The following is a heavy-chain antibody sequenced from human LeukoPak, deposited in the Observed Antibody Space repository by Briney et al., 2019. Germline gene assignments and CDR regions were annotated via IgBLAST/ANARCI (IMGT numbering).Heavy chain of an antibody. CDR1: GFTVSSNY. CDR3: ARDGPDYYDSSVPPKTPGEFDY. CDR2: IYSGGST. J-gene: IGHJ4*02. Sequence: PGGSLRLSCAASGFTVSSNYMSWVRQAPGKGLEWVSVIYSGGSTYYADSVKGRFTISRDNSKNTLYLQMNSLRAEDTAVYYCARDGPDYYDSSVPPKTPGEFDYWGQGTLVTVSS. D-gene: IGHD3-22*01. V-gene: IGHV3-66*01.